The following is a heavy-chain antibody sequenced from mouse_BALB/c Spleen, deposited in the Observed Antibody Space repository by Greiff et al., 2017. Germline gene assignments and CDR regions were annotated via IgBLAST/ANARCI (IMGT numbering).Heavy chain of an antibody. CDR3: ARRGYDGYYVGAMDY. Sequence: EVQLQESGPGLVKPSQSLSLTCTVTGYSITSDYAWNWIRQFPGNKLEWMGYISYSGSTSYNPSLKSRISITRDTSKNQFFLQLNSVTTEDTATYYCARRGYDGYYVGAMDYWGQGTSVTVSS. J-gene: IGHJ4*01. CDR1: GYSITSDYA. CDR2: ISYSGST. V-gene: IGHV3-2*02. D-gene: IGHD2-3*01.